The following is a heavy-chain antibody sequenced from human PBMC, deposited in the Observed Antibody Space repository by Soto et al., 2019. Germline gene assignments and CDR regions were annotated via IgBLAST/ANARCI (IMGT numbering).Heavy chain of an antibody. CDR2: MKPNTGNT. CDR3: ARGASP. Sequence: QVQLVQSGAEVKKPGASVKVSCKASGYTFTSSDINWVRQATGQGLEGMGWMKPNTGNTGYAQKFQGRITLTRSTSISTAYLELSSLNSDDSAVYYCARGASPWGQGTLVTVSS. J-gene: IGHJ5*02. CDR1: GYTFTSSD. V-gene: IGHV1-8*01.